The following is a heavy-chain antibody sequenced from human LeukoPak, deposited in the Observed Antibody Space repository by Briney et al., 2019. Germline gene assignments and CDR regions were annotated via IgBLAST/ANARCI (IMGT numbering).Heavy chain of an antibody. Sequence: ASEKVSCKASGNTCTGDYMHWVRQAAGQWLEWMGGINPNSDGTNFAQKFQGRVTMTRDTSISTAYMGLSRLTSDDTAVYFCAGGIVTTYFFDYWGQGTLVTVSS. CDR1: GNTCTGDY. D-gene: IGHD1-14*01. V-gene: IGHV1-2*02. CDR3: AGGIVTTYFFDY. J-gene: IGHJ4*02. CDR2: INPNSDGT.